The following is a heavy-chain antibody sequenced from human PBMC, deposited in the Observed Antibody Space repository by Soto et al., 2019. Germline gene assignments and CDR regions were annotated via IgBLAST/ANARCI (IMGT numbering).Heavy chain of an antibody. CDR2: IIPIFGTA. D-gene: IGHD6-13*01. J-gene: IGHJ6*02. CDR1: GGTFSSYA. Sequence: QVQLVQSGAEVRKPGSSVKVSCKASGGTFSSYAISWVREAPGQGLEWMGGIIPIFGTANYAQKFQGRVTITADESTSTAHMELSSLRSEDTAVYYCARVRAGAGPGEYYYGMDVWGQGTTVTVSS. CDR3: ARVRAGAGPGEYYYGMDV. V-gene: IGHV1-69*12.